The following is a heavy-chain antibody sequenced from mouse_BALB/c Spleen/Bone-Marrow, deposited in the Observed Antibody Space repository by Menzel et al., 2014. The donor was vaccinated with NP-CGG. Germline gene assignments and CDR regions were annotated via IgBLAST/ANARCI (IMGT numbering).Heavy chain of an antibody. CDR3: ARGLGEIWGY. CDR2: IHPSDSES. V-gene: IGHV1-61*01. D-gene: IGHD4-1*01. J-gene: IGHJ2*01. CDR1: GYSFTNYW. Sequence: VQLVESGAELVRPGTSVQLSCKASGYSFTNYWTNWVKQRPGQGLEWIGMIHPSDSESRLNQKFKDKATLTVDKPSTTAYMQLSSPTSEDSAVYYCARGLGEIWGYWGQGATLTVSS.